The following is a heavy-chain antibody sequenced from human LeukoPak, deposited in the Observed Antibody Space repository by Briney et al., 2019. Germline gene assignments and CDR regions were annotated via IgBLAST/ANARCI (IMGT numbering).Heavy chain of an antibody. J-gene: IGHJ4*02. D-gene: IGHD6-13*01. CDR3: ANGRIAAAGYFDY. V-gene: IGHV3-23*01. CDR1: GFTFSNYA. Sequence: GGSLRLSCAAPGFTFSNYAMSSVRQAPGKGLEWVSGISESDGSTYYADSVKGRFTISRDTSKNTLYLQMNSLRAEDTAVYYCANGRIAAAGYFDYWGQGTLVAVSS. CDR2: ISESDGST.